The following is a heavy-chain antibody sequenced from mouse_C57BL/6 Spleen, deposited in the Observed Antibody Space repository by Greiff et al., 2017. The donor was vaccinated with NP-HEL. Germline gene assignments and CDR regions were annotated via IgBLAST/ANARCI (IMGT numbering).Heavy chain of an antibody. CDR3: VYSNFAY. D-gene: IGHD2-5*01. V-gene: IGHV1-82*01. Sequence: QVQLQQSGPELVKPGASVKISCKASGYAFSSSWMNWVKQRPGKGLEWIGRIYPGDGDTNYNGKFTGKATLTADKSSSTAYMQLSSLTSEDSAVYFCVYSNFAYWGQGTLVTVSA. CDR1: GYAFSSSW. CDR2: IYPGDGDT. J-gene: IGHJ3*01.